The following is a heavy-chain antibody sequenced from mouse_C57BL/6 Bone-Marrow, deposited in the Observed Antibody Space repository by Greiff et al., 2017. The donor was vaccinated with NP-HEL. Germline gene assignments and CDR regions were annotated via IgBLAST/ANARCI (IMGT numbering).Heavy chain of an antibody. CDR1: GYTFTGYA. CDR2: ISPCYGGA. D-gene: IGHD1-1*01. V-gene: IGHV1-67*01. Sequence: VQLQQPGPELVRPGVSVKLSCKGSGYTFTGYAMHWVKQSPAQGLEWIGVISPCYGGASYNQKFKDKATMTVDKSSSTAYMHLARLTSEDSAVYYCARRLRYWGQGTLVTVSA. J-gene: IGHJ3*01. CDR3: ARRLRY.